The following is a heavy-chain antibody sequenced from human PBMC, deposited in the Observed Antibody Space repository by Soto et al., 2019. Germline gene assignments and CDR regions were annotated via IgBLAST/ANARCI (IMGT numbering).Heavy chain of an antibody. V-gene: IGHV4-31*03. CDR2: IYYSGST. CDR1: GGSISSGGYY. D-gene: IGHD4-17*01. J-gene: IGHJ5*02. CDR3: ARDYGDYINWFDP. Sequence: QVQLQESGPGLVKPSQTLSLTCTVSGGSISSGGYYWSWIRQHPGKGLEWIGYIYYSGSTYYNPSLQSRVSISVDTSKNQFSLKLSSVTAADTAVYYCARDYGDYINWFDPWGQGTLVTVSS.